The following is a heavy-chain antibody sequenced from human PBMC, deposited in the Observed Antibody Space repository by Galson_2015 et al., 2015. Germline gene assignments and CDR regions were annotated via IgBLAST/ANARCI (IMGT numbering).Heavy chain of an antibody. V-gene: IGHV3-21*01. D-gene: IGHD6-6*01. CDR1: GFTFSSYS. CDR3: ARDGIAARKSFDY. J-gene: IGHJ4*02. Sequence: SLRLSCAASGFTFSSYSMNWVRQAPGKGLEWVSSISSSSSYIYYADSVKGRFTISRDNAKNSLYLQMNSLRAEDTAVYYCARDGIAARKSFDYWGQGPLVTVSS. CDR2: ISSSSSYI.